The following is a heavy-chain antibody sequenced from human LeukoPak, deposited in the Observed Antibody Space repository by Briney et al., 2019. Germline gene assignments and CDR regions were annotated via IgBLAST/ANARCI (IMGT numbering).Heavy chain of an antibody. J-gene: IGHJ4*02. CDR2: INHSGST. Sequence: SETLSLTCAVYGGSFSGYYWSWIRQPPGKGREWIGEINHSGSTNYNPSLKSRVTISVDTSKNQFSLKLSSVTAADTAVYYCARGRLWLKTFDYWGQGTLVTVSS. V-gene: IGHV4-34*01. CDR3: ARGRLWLKTFDY. D-gene: IGHD6-19*01. CDR1: GGSFSGYY.